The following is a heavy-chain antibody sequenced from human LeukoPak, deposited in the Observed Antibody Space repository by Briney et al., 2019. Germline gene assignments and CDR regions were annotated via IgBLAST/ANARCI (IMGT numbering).Heavy chain of an antibody. CDR1: GFTISSYW. CDR2: IDGDGSST. J-gene: IGHJ4*02. D-gene: IGHD5-12*01. V-gene: IGHV3-74*01. Sequence: PGGSLRLSCAASGFTISSYWMQWVRQAPGKGLVWVSRIDGDGSSTNYADSVKGRFTISRDKAKNTLYLQMNSLRAEDTAVYYCARGYSGYFYYWGQGTLVTVPS. CDR3: ARGYSGYFYY.